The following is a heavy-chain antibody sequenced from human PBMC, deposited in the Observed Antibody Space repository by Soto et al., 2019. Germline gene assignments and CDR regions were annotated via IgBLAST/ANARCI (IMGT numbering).Heavy chain of an antibody. CDR3: ARVSPIAAAGINYYYYYGMDV. CDR1: GFTFSSYS. V-gene: IGHV3-21*01. D-gene: IGHD6-13*01. CDR2: ISSSSSYI. J-gene: IGHJ6*02. Sequence: LRLSCAASGFTFSSYSMNWVRQAPGKGLEWVSSISSSSSYIYYADSVKGRFTISRDNAKNSLYLQMNSLRAEDTAVYYCARVSPIAAAGINYYYYYGMDVWGQGTTVTVSS.